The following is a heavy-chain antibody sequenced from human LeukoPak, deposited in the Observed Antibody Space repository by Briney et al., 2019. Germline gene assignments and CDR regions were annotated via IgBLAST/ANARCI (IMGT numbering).Heavy chain of an antibody. CDR3: ARGHRNGHDDAFDI. CDR2: MNPNSGNT. Sequence: ASVKVSCKASGYTFTSYDINWVRQATGQGLEWMGWMNPNSGNTGYAQKFQGRVTMTRNTSISTAYMELSSLRSEDTAVYYCARGHRNGHDDAFDIWGQGTMVTVSS. D-gene: IGHD1-14*01. J-gene: IGHJ3*02. CDR1: GYTFTSYD. V-gene: IGHV1-8*01.